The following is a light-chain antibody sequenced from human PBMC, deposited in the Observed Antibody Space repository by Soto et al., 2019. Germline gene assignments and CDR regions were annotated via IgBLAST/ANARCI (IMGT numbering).Light chain of an antibody. CDR1: QVIDTS. Sequence: ILLTQKTFSVSASVGDRVTITCLASQVIDTSLAWYQQKPGKSPKLLIYAASNWQSGVPSRFSGSGSGTHFTLTISSLQPEDFATYYCQQDEGYPITFGQGGXLEIK. J-gene: IGKJ5*01. CDR2: AAS. V-gene: IGKV1-9*01. CDR3: QQDEGYPIT.